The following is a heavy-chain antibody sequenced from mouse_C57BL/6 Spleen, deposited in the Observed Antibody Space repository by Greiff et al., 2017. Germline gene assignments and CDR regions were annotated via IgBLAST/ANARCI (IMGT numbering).Heavy chain of an antibody. CDR3: ARARITTVVAPYWYFDV. Sequence: EVKLVESEGGLVQPGSSMKLSCTASGFTFSDYYMAWVRQVPEKGLEWVANINYDGSSTYYLDSLKSRFIISRDNAKNILYLQMSSLQSEDTATXYCARARITTVVAPYWYFDVWGTGTTVTVSS. J-gene: IGHJ1*03. D-gene: IGHD1-1*01. V-gene: IGHV5-16*01. CDR2: INYDGSST. CDR1: GFTFSDYY.